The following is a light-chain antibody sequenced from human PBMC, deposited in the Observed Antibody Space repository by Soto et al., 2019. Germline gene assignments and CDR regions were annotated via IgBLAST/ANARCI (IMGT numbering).Light chain of an antibody. CDR3: SSSTTSTTRV. CDR2: DVS. J-gene: IGLJ1*01. Sequence: QSVLTQPASVSGSPGQSITLSCTGTSSDVGAYNSVSWYQQHPGKAPKLIIYDVSTRLSGVSNRFSGSKSGNTASLTISGLQAEDEADYYCSSSTTSTTRVFGTGTKLTVL. V-gene: IGLV2-14*03. CDR1: SSDVGAYNS.